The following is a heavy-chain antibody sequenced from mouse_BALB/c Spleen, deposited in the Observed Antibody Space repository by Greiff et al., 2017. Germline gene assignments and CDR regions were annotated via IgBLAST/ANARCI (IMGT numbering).Heavy chain of an antibody. Sequence: LQQPGSELVRPGASVKLSCKASGYTFTSYWMHWVKQRPGQGLEWIGNIYPGSGSTNYDEKFKSKATLTVDTSSSTAYMQLSSLTSEDSAVYYCTNWSDWGQGTSGTVSS. CDR2: IYPGSGST. V-gene: IGHV1S22*01. J-gene: IGHJ4*01. CDR1: GYTFTSYW. CDR3: TNWSD. D-gene: IGHD4-1*01.